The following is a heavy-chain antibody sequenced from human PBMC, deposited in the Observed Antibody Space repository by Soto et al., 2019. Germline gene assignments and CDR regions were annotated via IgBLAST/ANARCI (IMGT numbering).Heavy chain of an antibody. CDR2: FDPEDGET. Sequence: ASVKVSCKVSGYTLTELSMHWVRQAPGKGLEWMGGFDPEDGETIYAQKFQGRVTMTEDTSTDTAYMELSSLRSEDTAVYYCATDDGVVVTATYAFDIWRQGTMVTVSS. CDR3: ATDDGVVVTATYAFDI. CDR1: GYTLTELS. V-gene: IGHV1-24*01. J-gene: IGHJ3*02. D-gene: IGHD2-21*02.